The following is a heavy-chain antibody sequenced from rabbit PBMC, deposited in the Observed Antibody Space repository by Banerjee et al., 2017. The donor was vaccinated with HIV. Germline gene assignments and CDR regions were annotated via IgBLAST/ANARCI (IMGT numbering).Heavy chain of an antibody. CDR3: ARGGGGYAGYGHGDDAFDP. D-gene: IGHD7-1*01. V-gene: IGHV1S40*01. CDR1: GFTLINYW. J-gene: IGHJ2*01. CDR2: IYTGDGNT. Sequence: QSLEESGGDLVKPGASLTLTCKTSGFTLINYWICWVRQAPGKGLEWIACIYTGDGNTHYASWAKGRFTISKTSSTVDLKMTSLTAADTATYFCARGGGGYAGYGHGDDAFDPWGQGTLVTVS.